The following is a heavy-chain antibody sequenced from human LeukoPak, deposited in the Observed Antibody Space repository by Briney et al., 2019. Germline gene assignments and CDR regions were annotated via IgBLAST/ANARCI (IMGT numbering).Heavy chain of an antibody. V-gene: IGHV3-15*01. Sequence: PGGSLRLSCEASGFTFTNAWMNWVRQAPGKGPEWVGRMKSKRDGGATEYAAPVKGRFTISRDDSKNTVYLQMNSLRAEDTAVYYCARDSAAGSGPHDAFDIWGQGTMVTVSS. D-gene: IGHD2-15*01. J-gene: IGHJ3*02. CDR2: MKSKRDGGAT. CDR1: GFTFTNAW. CDR3: ARDSAAGSGPHDAFDI.